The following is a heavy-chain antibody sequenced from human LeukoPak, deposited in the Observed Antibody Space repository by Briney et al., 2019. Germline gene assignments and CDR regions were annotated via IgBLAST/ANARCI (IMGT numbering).Heavy chain of an antibody. CDR2: ISSSGSTI. CDR3: ARDVSNYALGYYYMDV. Sequence: GGSLRLSCAASGFTFSDYYMSRIRQAPGKGLEWVSYISSSGSTIYYADSVKGRFTISRDNAKNSLYLQMNSLRAEDTAVYYCARDVSNYALGYYYMDVWGKGTTVTVSS. J-gene: IGHJ6*03. CDR1: GFTFSDYY. D-gene: IGHD4-11*01. V-gene: IGHV3-11*04.